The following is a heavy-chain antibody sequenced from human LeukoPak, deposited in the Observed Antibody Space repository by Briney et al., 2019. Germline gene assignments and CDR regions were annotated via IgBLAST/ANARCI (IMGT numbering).Heavy chain of an antibody. D-gene: IGHD3-22*01. CDR1: GGSISSSSYY. CDR3: ARRARITMTSDY. Sequence: SETLSLTCTVSGGSISSSSYYWGWIRQPPGKGLEWIGSIYYSGSTYYNPSLKSRVTISVDTSKNQFSLKLSSVTAADTAVYYCARRARITMTSDYWGQGTLVTVSS. V-gene: IGHV4-39*01. CDR2: IYYSGST. J-gene: IGHJ4*02.